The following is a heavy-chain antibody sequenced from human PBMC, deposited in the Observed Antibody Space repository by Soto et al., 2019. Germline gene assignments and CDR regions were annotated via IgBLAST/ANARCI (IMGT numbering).Heavy chain of an antibody. CDR3: VRQQTTVVNQDHFDF. V-gene: IGHV4-39*01. D-gene: IGHD2-21*01. CDR1: GESLSSSSYY. CDR2: IYYSVRT. Sequence: SETLSVTCIVSGESLSSSSYYWGWILQPPGKGLEWIGSIYYSVRTYYNPSFKSRVTISIDTSKNQFSLKLSSVTATDTAVYYCVRQQTTVVNQDHFDFWGQGALVRVSS. J-gene: IGHJ4*02.